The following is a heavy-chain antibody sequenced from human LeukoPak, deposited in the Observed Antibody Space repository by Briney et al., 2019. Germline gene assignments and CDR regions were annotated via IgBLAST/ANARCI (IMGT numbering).Heavy chain of an antibody. CDR2: IIPIFGTA. CDR3: ARAPIVVVPAAIIGEYYFDY. CDR1: GGTFSSYA. V-gene: IGHV1-69*13. Sequence: GASVKFSCKASGGTFSSYAISWVRQAPGQGLEWIGGIIPIFGTANYEHKFQGRVTITAYESTSTAYMELSSLRSEDTAVYYCARAPIVVVPAAIIGEYYFDYWGQGTLVTVSS. D-gene: IGHD2-2*01. J-gene: IGHJ4*02.